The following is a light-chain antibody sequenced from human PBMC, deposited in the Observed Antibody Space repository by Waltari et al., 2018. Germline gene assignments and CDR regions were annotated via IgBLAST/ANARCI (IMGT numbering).Light chain of an antibody. CDR1: SSNIGAGYD. CDR2: GNS. J-gene: IGLJ6*01. V-gene: IGLV1-40*01. CDR3: QSYDSSLSGSNV. Sequence: QSVLTQPPSVSGAPGQRVTISCTGSSSNIGAGYDVHWYQQLPGTAPKLLIYGNSHRPSVVPDRVSGSKSATSASLAITGLQAEDEADYYCQSYDSSLSGSNVFGSGTKVTVL.